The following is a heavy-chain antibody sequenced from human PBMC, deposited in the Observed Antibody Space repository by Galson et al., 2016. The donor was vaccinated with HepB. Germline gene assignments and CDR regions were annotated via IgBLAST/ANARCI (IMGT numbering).Heavy chain of an antibody. V-gene: IGHV3-21*06. D-gene: IGHD6-19*01. J-gene: IGHJ1*01. Sequence: SCKASGFTFTTYNMHWVRQAPGKGLEWVSSISGSSSQKYYADSVKGRFTISRDNAKNSVFLQMDSLRAEDTAIYYCASPDLALTGTGEQYFQHWGQGTLVSVSS. CDR3: ASPDLALTGTGEQYFQH. CDR1: GFTFTTYN. CDR2: ISGSSSQK.